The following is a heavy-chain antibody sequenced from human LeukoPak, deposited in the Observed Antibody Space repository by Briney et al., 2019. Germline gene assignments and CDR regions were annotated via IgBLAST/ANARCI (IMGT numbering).Heavy chain of an antibody. J-gene: IGHJ4*02. Sequence: GGSLRLSCAASGFTLSSYGMHWVRQAPGKGLEWVAFIRYDGSNKYYADSVKGRFTISRDNSKNTLYLQMNSLRAEDTAVYYCAKRTTGKGTVTIDYWGQGTLVTVSS. D-gene: IGHD4-17*01. CDR2: IRYDGSNK. V-gene: IGHV3-30*02. CDR3: AKRTTGKGTVTIDY. CDR1: GFTLSSYG.